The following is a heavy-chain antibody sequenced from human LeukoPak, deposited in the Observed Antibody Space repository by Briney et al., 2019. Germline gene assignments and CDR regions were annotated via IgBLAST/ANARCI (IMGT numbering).Heavy chain of an antibody. V-gene: IGHV4-4*02. Sequence: SETLSLTCGVSGGSITNTNYWTWVRQPPGKGLEWIGEVNLQGSTNYNPSLMGRVAISVDTSENLVSVQLTSVTAADTAVYYCAREGGPYRPLDYSGQGTLVTVSS. CDR2: VNLQGST. CDR3: AREGGPYRPLDY. J-gene: IGHJ4*02. CDR1: GGSITNTNY.